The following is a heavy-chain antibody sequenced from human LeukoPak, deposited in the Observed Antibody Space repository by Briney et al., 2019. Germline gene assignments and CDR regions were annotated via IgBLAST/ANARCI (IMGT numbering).Heavy chain of an antibody. D-gene: IGHD3-10*01. V-gene: IGHV4-39*01. CDR2: IYYSGST. Sequence: SETLSLTCTVSGGSISSSSYYWGWIRQPPGKGLEWIGSIYYSGSTYYNPSLKSRVTISVDTSKNQFSLKLSSVTAADTSVYYCARHRRVVLWFGEANGDNWFDPRGQGTLVTVPS. CDR1: GGSISSSSYY. J-gene: IGHJ5*02. CDR3: ARHRRVVLWFGEANGDNWFDP.